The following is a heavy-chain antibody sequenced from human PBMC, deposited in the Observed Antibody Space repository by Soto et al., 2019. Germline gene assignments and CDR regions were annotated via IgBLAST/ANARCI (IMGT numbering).Heavy chain of an antibody. J-gene: IGHJ4*02. V-gene: IGHV4-39*01. D-gene: IGHD5-12*01. CDR1: GGSISSSSYY. Sequence: SETLSLTCTVSGGSISSSSYYWGWIRQPPGKGLEWIGSIYYSGSTYYNPSLKSRVTISVDTSKNQFSLKLSSVTAADTAVYYCASPYSGYQYFDYWGQGTLVTVAS. CDR2: IYYSGST. CDR3: ASPYSGYQYFDY.